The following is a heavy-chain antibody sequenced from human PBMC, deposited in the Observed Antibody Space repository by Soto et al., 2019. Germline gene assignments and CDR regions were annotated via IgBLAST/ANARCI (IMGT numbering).Heavy chain of an antibody. V-gene: IGHV3-30-3*01. J-gene: IGHJ5*02. Sequence: GGSLRLSCAASGFTFSSYAMHWVRQAPGKGLEWVAVISYDGSNKYYADSVKGRFTISRDNSKNTLYLQMNSLRAEDTAVYYCARGQDYDILNGYYRIKNWFDPWGQGTLVTVSS. D-gene: IGHD3-9*01. CDR3: ARGQDYDILNGYYRIKNWFDP. CDR1: GFTFSSYA. CDR2: ISYDGSNK.